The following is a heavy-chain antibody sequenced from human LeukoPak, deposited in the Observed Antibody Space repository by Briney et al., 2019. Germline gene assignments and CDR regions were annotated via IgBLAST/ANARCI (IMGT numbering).Heavy chain of an antibody. CDR1: GYNFSNYW. V-gene: IGHV5-51*01. Sequence: GESLKISCSASGYNFSNYWIGWVRQTPGRGLEWMGIIYPGDSDTRYSPSFQGQVTVSADKSISTAYLQWGSLKASDTAMYYCARRGPVSGWFGDWGQGTLVTVSS. CDR3: ARRGPVSGWFGD. J-gene: IGHJ4*02. CDR2: IYPGDSDT. D-gene: IGHD6-19*01.